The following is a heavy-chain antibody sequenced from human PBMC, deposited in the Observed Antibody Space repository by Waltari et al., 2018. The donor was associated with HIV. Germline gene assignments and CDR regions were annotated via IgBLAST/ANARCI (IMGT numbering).Heavy chain of an antibody. D-gene: IGHD3-3*01. CDR2: ISSTSSFI. J-gene: IGHJ4*02. Sequence: EVQWVESGGGLVTPGGSLRVSCVASGFTSKTFSMKWFRQAPGKGLEWVSSISSTSSFIYYADSLKGRFTVSRDNAKNSLYLQINNLRADDTAVYYCASEDFWGGPHQWGQGTLVTVSS. V-gene: IGHV3-21*01. CDR1: GFTSKTFS. CDR3: ASEDFWGGPHQ.